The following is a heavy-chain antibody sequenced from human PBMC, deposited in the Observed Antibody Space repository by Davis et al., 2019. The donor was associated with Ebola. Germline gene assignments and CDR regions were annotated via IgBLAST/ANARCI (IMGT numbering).Heavy chain of an antibody. D-gene: IGHD3-10*01. CDR1: GFTFSSDW. CDR2: ISSDGRST. CDR3: ARDRYYTIDV. V-gene: IGHV3-74*01. J-gene: IGHJ6*02. Sequence: GESLKISCAASGFTFSSDWMPWVRQAPGKGLVWVSRISSDGRSTTYADSVKGRFTISRDNAKNTLYLQMNSLRAEDTVVYYCARDRYYTIDVWGQGTTVTVSS.